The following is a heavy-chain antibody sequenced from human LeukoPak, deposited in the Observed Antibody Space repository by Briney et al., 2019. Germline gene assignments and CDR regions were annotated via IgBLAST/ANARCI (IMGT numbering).Heavy chain of an antibody. J-gene: IGHJ4*02. Sequence: GGSLRLSCTASKFTFSHYGMQWIRQAPGKGLEWVAVISSDGSIKVYADSVKGRFTLSRDNSINTVDLQMNSLRAEDTAVYYCVKEYHSRGFGAYFDYWGQGTLVTVSS. CDR1: KFTFSHYG. V-gene: IGHV3-30*18. CDR2: ISSDGSIK. CDR3: VKEYHSRGFGAYFDY. D-gene: IGHD3-3*01.